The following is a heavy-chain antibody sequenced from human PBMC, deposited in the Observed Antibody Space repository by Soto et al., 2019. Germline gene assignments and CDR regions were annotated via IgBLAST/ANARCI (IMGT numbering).Heavy chain of an antibody. D-gene: IGHD3-22*01. J-gene: IGHJ4*02. V-gene: IGHV3-23*01. CDR1: GFTFSTYA. CDR2: ISAGGDST. Sequence: EVQLLESGGVLVQPGGSLRLSCAASGFTFSTYAMSWVRQAPGKGLEWVSGISAGGDSTYYVDSVKGRFTISRDNSKNTLYLRMNSLRAEDTAVYYCAKLTSYYYDSSGHFDYWGQGTLVTVSS. CDR3: AKLTSYYYDSSGHFDY.